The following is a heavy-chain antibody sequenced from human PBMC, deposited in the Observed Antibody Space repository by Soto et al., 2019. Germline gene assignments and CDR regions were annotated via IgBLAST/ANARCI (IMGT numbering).Heavy chain of an antibody. CDR2: IYPGDSDP. CDR1: GYSFTNYW. V-gene: IGHV5-51*01. D-gene: IGHD6-13*01. J-gene: IGHJ6*02. Sequence: PGESLKISCKGSGYSFTNYWIAWVRQMPGKGLEWMGMIYPGDSDPRYSPPFQGQVTMSADKSITTAYLQWSSLKASDTAMYYCARLDSNTFSVYYGLDVWGQGTTVTVSS. CDR3: ARLDSNTFSVYYGLDV.